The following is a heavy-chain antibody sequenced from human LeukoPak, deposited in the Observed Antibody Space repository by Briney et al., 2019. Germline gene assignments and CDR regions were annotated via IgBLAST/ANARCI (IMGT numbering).Heavy chain of an antibody. CDR3: ARGFGELSRPRNWFDP. J-gene: IGHJ5*02. CDR1: GYTFTSYG. Sequence: ASVKVSCKASGYTFTSYGISWVRQAPGQGLEWMGWISAYNGNANYAQKLQGRVTMTTDTSTSTAYMELRSLRSDDTAVYYCARGFGELSRPRNWFDPWGQGTLVTVSS. V-gene: IGHV1-18*01. CDR2: ISAYNGNA. D-gene: IGHD3-16*02.